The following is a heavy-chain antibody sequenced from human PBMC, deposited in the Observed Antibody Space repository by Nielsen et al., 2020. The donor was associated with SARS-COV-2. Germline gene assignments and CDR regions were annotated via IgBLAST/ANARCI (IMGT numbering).Heavy chain of an antibody. Sequence: SVKVSCKASGYTFTSYSMHFVRQAPGQPLEWMGWINAGNGNTKYSQKFQGRVTITRDTSASTAYMELSSLRSEDTAVYYCAREPSMVRGVTRYYYYGMDVWGQGTTVTVSS. V-gene: IGHV1-3*01. J-gene: IGHJ6*02. D-gene: IGHD3-10*01. CDR3: AREPSMVRGVTRYYYYGMDV. CDR1: GYTFTSYS. CDR2: INAGNGNT.